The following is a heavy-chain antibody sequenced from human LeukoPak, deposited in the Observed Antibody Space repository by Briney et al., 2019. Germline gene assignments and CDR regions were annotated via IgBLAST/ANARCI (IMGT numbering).Heavy chain of an antibody. CDR3: AREMGAAWDY. CDR2: ISSSSSTI. D-gene: IGHD2-15*01. J-gene: IGHJ4*02. V-gene: IGHV3-48*01. Sequence: AGRCLRLSCAASGFIFSSYSMNSVRQAPRKGLEWVSYISSSSSTIYYADFVKGRFTISRDNAKNSLYLQMSSLRAEDTAVYYCAREMGAAWDYWGQGTLVTVSS. CDR1: GFIFSSYS.